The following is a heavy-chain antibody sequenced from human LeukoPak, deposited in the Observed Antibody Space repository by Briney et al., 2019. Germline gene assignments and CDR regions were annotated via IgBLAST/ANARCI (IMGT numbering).Heavy chain of an antibody. J-gene: IGHJ6*03. CDR3: AKAQPSAPIEYYYCYMDV. CDR1: GFTFNSYA. Sequence: PGGSLRLSCAASGFTFNSYAMSWVRQAPGKGLEWISTISGGADNTYYADSVKGRFTISRDNSKNTLSLQMNSLRAEDTAVYYCAKAQPSAPIEYYYCYMDVWGKGTTVTVSS. CDR2: ISGGADNT. D-gene: IGHD2-2*02. V-gene: IGHV3-23*01.